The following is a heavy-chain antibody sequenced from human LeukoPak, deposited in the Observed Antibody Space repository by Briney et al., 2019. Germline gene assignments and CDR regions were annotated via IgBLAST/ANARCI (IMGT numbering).Heavy chain of an antibody. Sequence: GGSLRLSCAASGFTFDDYAMHWVRQAPGKGLEWVSGISWNSGSIGYADSVKGRFTISRDNAKNSLYLQMNSLRAEDMALYYCAKGPRYSSGWYFDYWGQGTPVTVSS. CDR1: GFTFDDYA. CDR3: AKGPRYSSGWYFDY. V-gene: IGHV3-9*03. CDR2: ISWNSGSI. D-gene: IGHD6-19*01. J-gene: IGHJ4*02.